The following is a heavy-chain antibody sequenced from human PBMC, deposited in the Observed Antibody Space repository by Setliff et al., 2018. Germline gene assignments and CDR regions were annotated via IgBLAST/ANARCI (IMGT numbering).Heavy chain of an antibody. CDR2: VYSNVGT. CDR3: ARGDQLGLDI. Sequence: SETLSLTCTVSGGSINNYYWSWIRQPAGKGLEWIGRVYSNVGTNFNPSLKSRVTVSIDKSKNHFSLKLSSVTAADTAIYYCARGDQLGLDIWGQGTKVTVSS. V-gene: IGHV4-4*07. D-gene: IGHD3-3*02. CDR1: GGSINNYY. J-gene: IGHJ3*02.